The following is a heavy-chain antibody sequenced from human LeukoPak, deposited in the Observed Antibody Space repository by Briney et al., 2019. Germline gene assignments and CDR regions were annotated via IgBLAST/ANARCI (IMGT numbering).Heavy chain of an antibody. Sequence: ASVKVSCKASGYSVTDFYLNWVRQATGQGLEWMGWMNPNSGNTGYARKFQDRVFLTMNTSTNTAYMELSGLRSEDTAIYYCARPPRSSDWYLNYFDPWGQGTLVTVSS. CDR3: ARPPRSSDWYLNYFDP. CDR1: GYSVTDFY. CDR2: MNPNSGNT. V-gene: IGHV1-8*02. J-gene: IGHJ5*02. D-gene: IGHD6-19*01.